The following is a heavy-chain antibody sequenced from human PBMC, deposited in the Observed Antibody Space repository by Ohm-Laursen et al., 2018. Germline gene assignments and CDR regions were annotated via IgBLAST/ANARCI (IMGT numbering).Heavy chain of an antibody. V-gene: IGHV1-46*01. Sequence: SVKVSCKASGYTFTTYYMHWVRQAPGQGPEWMGIINPNDGGTTYSQKLQGRVTLTRDTSTGTFYMELNSLRSDDTAVYYCARSHYDILTGSPFDPWGQGTLVTVSS. CDR1: GYTFTTYY. CDR2: INPNDGGT. D-gene: IGHD3-9*01. J-gene: IGHJ5*02. CDR3: ARSHYDILTGSPFDP.